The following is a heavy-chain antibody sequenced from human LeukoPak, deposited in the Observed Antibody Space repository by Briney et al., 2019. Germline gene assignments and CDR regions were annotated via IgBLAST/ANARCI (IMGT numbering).Heavy chain of an antibody. CDR3: ARGALFGVVITRDNWFDP. V-gene: IGHV3-30*04. CDR1: GFTFSSYA. CDR2: ISYDGTNK. J-gene: IGHJ5*02. D-gene: IGHD3-3*01. Sequence: GGSLRLSCAASGFTFSSYAIHWVRQAPGKGLEWVAVISYDGTNKYYADSVKGRFTISRDNSKNTLYLQMNSLRAEDTAVYYCARGALFGVVITRDNWFDPWGQGTLVTVSS.